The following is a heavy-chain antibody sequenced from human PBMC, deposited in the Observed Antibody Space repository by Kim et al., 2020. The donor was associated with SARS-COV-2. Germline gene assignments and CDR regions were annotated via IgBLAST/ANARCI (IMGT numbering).Heavy chain of an antibody. J-gene: IGHJ6*03. D-gene: IGHD4-4*01. CDR3: AIDVTNHDYSNPYYYYYYMDV. CDR1: GGSFSGYY. CDR2: INHSGST. V-gene: IGHV4-34*01. Sequence: SETLSLTCAVYGGSFSGYYWSWIRQPPGKGLEWIGEINHSGSTNYNPSLKSRVTISVDTSKNQFSLKLSSVTAADTAVYYCAIDVTNHDYSNPYYYYYYMDVWGKGTTVTVSS.